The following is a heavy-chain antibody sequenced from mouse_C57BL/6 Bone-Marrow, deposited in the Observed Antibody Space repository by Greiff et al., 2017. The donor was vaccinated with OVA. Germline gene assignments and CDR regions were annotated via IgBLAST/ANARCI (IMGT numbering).Heavy chain of an antibody. J-gene: IGHJ1*03. CDR2: ISSGSSTI. Sequence: EVQVVESGGGLVKPGGSLKLSCAASGFTFSDYGMHWVRQAPEKGLEWVAYISSGSSTIYYADTVKGRCTISRDNAKNTLFLQMTSLRSEDTAMYYCARINYWYFDVWGTGTTVTVSS. CDR3: ARINYWYFDV. V-gene: IGHV5-17*01. CDR1: GFTFSDYG.